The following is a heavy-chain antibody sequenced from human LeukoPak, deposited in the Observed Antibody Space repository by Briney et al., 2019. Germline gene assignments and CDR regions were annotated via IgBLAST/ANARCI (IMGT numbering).Heavy chain of an antibody. CDR3: ASRDGPQGAFVY. D-gene: IGHD5-24*01. J-gene: IGHJ4*02. Sequence: ASVKVSCKASGYTFTGYHIHWVRQAPGQGLEWMGWINPNSGVTNYAQKFQGRVTMTRDTSISTAYMELSRLTSDDTAVYYCASRDGPQGAFVYWGQGALVTVSS. CDR1: GYTFTGYH. CDR2: INPNSGVT. V-gene: IGHV1-2*02.